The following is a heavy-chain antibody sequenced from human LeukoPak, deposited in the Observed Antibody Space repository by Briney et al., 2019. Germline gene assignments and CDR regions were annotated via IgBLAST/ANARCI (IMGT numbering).Heavy chain of an antibody. CDR2: INHSGST. J-gene: IGHJ6*03. D-gene: IGHD3-10*01. Sequence: SETLSLTCTVSGGSMSSSSYYWGWIRQPPGKGLEWIGEINHSGSTNYNPSLKSRVTISVDTSKNQFSLKLSSVTAADTAVYYCGLVWFGEFGYYYMDVWGKGTTVTVSS. V-gene: IGHV4-39*07. CDR1: GGSMSSSSYY. CDR3: GLVWFGEFGYYYMDV.